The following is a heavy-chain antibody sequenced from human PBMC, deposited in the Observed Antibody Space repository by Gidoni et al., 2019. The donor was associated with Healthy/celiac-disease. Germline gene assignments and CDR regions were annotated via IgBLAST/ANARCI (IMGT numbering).Heavy chain of an antibody. Sequence: QVQLVQSGAEVKKPGASVKVSCQASGYTCTGYFMHWVRQAPGQGLEWMGWINPNSGGTNYAQKFQGRVTMTRDTSISTAYMELSRLRSDDTAVYYCARDLIRGFIAARLGYWGQGTLVTVSS. CDR3: ARDLIRGFIAARLGY. J-gene: IGHJ4*02. CDR1: GYTCTGYF. V-gene: IGHV1-2*02. D-gene: IGHD6-6*01. CDR2: INPNSGGT.